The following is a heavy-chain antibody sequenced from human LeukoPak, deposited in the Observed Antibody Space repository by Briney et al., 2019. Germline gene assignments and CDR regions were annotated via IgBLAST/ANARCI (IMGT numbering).Heavy chain of an antibody. J-gene: IGHJ5*02. CDR2: IKQDGSEK. D-gene: IGHD3-10*01. CDR3: AREGGYGSGTDEESWFDP. V-gene: IGHV3-7*03. Sequence: GGSLRLSCAASGFTFSSYWMSWVRQAPGKGLEWVANIKQDGSEKYYVDSVKGRSTISRDNAKNSLYLQMNSLRAEDTAVYYCAREGGYGSGTDEESWFDPWGQGTLVTVSS. CDR1: GFTFSSYW.